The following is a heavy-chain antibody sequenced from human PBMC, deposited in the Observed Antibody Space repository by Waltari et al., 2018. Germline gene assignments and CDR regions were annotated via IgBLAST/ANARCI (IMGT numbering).Heavy chain of an antibody. CDR1: GYSFTRYA. CDR2: INAGNGNT. J-gene: IGHJ3*02. Sequence: QVQLVQSGAEVKKHGASVKVSCKASGYSFTRYAIHWVRQAPGQRREWMGWINAGNGNTKYSQKCQGRVTITRDTTASTAYMELSSLRSEDTAVYYCARGTKGAFDIWGQGTMVTVSS. CDR3: ARGTKGAFDI. V-gene: IGHV1-3*01.